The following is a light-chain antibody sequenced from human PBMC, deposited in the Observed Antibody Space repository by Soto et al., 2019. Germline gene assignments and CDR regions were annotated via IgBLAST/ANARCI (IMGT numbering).Light chain of an antibody. Sequence: DIQMTQSPSSLSASVGDRVTITCRASHSISSCLNWYQQKPGKAPKLLIYGASNLQSGVPSRFSGSESGTGFILTISSLQPEDFATYYCQQIYAAPVTFGQGTKVEIK. CDR3: QQIYAAPVT. V-gene: IGKV1-39*01. CDR2: GAS. J-gene: IGKJ1*01. CDR1: HSISSC.